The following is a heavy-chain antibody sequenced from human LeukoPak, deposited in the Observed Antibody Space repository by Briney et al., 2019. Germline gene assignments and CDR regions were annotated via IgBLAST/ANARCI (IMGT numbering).Heavy chain of an antibody. V-gene: IGHV4-4*02. CDR2: IYHSGST. Sequence: PSETLSLTCAVSGGSISSSNWWRWVRQPPGKGLEWIGEIYHSGSTNYNPSLKSRVTISVEKSKNHFSLKLSSVTAADTAVYYCASTITMVRGVIDPWGQGTLVTVSS. CDR3: ASTITMVRGVIDP. J-gene: IGHJ5*02. CDR1: GGSISSSNW. D-gene: IGHD3-10*01.